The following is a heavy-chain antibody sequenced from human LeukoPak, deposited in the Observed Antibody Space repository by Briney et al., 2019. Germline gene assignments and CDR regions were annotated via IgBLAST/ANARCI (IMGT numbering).Heavy chain of an antibody. CDR1: GGSISGYY. J-gene: IGHJ4*02. CDR2: IYSSGGT. CDR3: ARDFCSGGSCYSYFHY. Sequence: PSETLSLTCSVSGGSISGYYWSWIRQPPGKGLEWIGYIYSSGGTNYNPSLKSRVTISLDTSKNQFSLRLSSVTAAATAVYYCARDFCSGGSCYSYFHYWGQGTLVTVSS. D-gene: IGHD2-15*01. V-gene: IGHV4-59*01.